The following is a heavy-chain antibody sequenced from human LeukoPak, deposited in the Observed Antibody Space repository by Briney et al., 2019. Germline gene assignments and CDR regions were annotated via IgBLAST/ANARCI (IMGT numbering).Heavy chain of an antibody. Sequence: SETLSLTCTVSGGSISSGGYYWSWIRQHPGKGLERIGYIYYSGSTYYNPSLKSRVTISVDTSKNQFSLKLSSVTAADTAVYYCAGINDSSGFYYDAFDIWGQGTMVTVSS. D-gene: IGHD3-22*01. CDR2: IYYSGST. V-gene: IGHV4-31*03. J-gene: IGHJ3*02. CDR1: GGSISSGGYY. CDR3: AGINDSSGFYYDAFDI.